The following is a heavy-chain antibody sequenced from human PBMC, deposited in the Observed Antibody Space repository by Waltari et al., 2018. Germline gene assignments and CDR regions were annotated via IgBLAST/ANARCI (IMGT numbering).Heavy chain of an antibody. CDR3: SVSLNY. CDR2: IKQDGSER. CDR1: GFTFRNSW. V-gene: IGHV3-7*01. Sequence: EVHLVESGGGLVQPGESLRLSCAASGFTFRNSWMDWVRQAPGKGLELVANIKQDGSERHYVDSVKGRFTISRDNAQNLLFLQMNSLRAGDTAVYYCSVSLNYWGQGTLVTVSS. J-gene: IGHJ4*02.